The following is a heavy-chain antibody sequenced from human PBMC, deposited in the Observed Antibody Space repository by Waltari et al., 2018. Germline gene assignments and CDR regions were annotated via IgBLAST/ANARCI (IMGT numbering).Heavy chain of an antibody. J-gene: IGHJ4*02. D-gene: IGHD5-18*01. CDR1: GYTFTSYD. CDR3: ARGLWLFGLRESDFDY. Sequence: QVQLVQSGAEVKKPGASVKVSCKASGYTFTSYDINWVRQATGQGLEWMGWMNPNSGNTGYAQKFQGRVTMTRNTSISTAYMELSSLRSEDTAVYYCARGLWLFGLRESDFDYWGQGTLVTVSS. V-gene: IGHV1-8*01. CDR2: MNPNSGNT.